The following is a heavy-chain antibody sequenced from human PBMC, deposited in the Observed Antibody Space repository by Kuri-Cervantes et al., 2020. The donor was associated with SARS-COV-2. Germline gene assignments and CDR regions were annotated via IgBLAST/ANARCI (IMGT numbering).Heavy chain of an antibody. CDR1: GGSISGYY. D-gene: IGHD2-2*01. CDR3: ARTHYATLLDI. CDR2: INHSGST. J-gene: IGHJ3*02. V-gene: IGHV4-34*01. Sequence: SETLSLTCTLSGGSISGYYWSWIRQPPGKGLEWIGEINHSGSTNYNPSLKSRVTISVDTSKNQFSLKLSSVTAADTAVYYCARTHYATLLDIWGQGTMVTVSS.